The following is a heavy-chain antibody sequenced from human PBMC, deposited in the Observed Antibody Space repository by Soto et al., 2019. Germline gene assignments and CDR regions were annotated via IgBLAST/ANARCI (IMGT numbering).Heavy chain of an antibody. D-gene: IGHD2-2*01. CDR3: AREAAALGNDY. V-gene: IGHV1-8*01. J-gene: IGHJ4*02. Sequence: ASVKVSCKASGYSFISYDSNWVRQATGQGLERMGWMNPNSGNTGYAQKFQGRVTMTRNTSISTAYMELSSLRSEDTAVYYCAREAAALGNDYWGQGTLVTVSS. CDR2: MNPNSGNT. CDR1: GYSFISYD.